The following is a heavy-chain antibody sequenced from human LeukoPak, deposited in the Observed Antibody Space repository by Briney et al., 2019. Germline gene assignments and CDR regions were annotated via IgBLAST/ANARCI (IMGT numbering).Heavy chain of an antibody. CDR2: INPNSGDT. J-gene: IGHJ1*01. V-gene: IGHV1-2*02. CDR1: GYTFTGYY. CDR3: ARGFVVVVAAESFFQH. D-gene: IGHD2-15*01. Sequence: EASVKVSCKVSGYTFTGYYLHWVRQAPGQGLEWMGWINPNSGDTNYAQKFQGRVTMTKDTSISTVYMELSRLKSDDTAVYFCARGFVVVVAAESFFQHWGQGTLVTVSS.